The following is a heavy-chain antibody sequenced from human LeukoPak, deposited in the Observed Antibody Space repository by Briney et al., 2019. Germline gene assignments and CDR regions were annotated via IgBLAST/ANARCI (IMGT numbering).Heavy chain of an antibody. CDR2: ISSGSSFM. CDR3: ARDYYDSSGSSWFDP. V-gene: IGHV3-21*01. Sequence: GGSLRLSCAASGFTFSTYSMNWIRQAPGKGLEWVSSISSGSSFMYYADSVKGRFTISRDNAKNSLYLQMNSLRAKDTALYYCARDYYDSSGSSWFDPWGQGTLVTVSS. D-gene: IGHD3-22*01. J-gene: IGHJ5*02. CDR1: GFTFSTYS.